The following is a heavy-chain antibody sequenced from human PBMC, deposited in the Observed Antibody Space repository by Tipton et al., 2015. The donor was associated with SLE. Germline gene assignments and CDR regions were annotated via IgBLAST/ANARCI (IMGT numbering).Heavy chain of an antibody. Sequence: GSLRLSCAASGFTFSTYAMSWVRQAPGKGLEWVSAISGSSSTKYYADSVKGRFTISRDNAKNSLYLQMNSLRAEDTAVYYCAREGIAAAGWGFDYWGQGTLVTVSS. CDR3: AREGIAAAGWGFDY. CDR2: ISGSSSTK. D-gene: IGHD6-13*01. J-gene: IGHJ4*02. CDR1: GFTFSTYA. V-gene: IGHV3-48*01.